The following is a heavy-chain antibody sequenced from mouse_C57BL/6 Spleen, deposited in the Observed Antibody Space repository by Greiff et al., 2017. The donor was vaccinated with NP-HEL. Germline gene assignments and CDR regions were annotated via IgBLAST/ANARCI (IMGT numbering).Heavy chain of an antibody. Sequence: EVQLQQSGPELVKPGASVKIPCKASGYTFTDYNMDWVKQSHGKSLEWIGDINPNNGGTIYNQKFKGKATLTVDKSSSTAYMELRSLTSEDTAVYYCARKSDYSWFADWGQGTLVTVSA. CDR3: ARKSDYSWFAD. J-gene: IGHJ3*01. D-gene: IGHD2-4*01. CDR2: INPNNGGT. CDR1: GYTFTDYN. V-gene: IGHV1-18*01.